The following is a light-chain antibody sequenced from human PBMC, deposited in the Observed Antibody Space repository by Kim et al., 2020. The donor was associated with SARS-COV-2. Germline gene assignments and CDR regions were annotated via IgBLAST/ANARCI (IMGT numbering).Light chain of an antibody. J-gene: IGKJ1*01. CDR3: QQYNSYPLT. CDR2: TAS. CDR1: QNVNNW. Sequence: SASGGDRVTITCRASQNVNNWLAWYQQKPGKPPNLLIYTASILQTGVPSRFSGSGSGTEFTLTISSLQPDDFATYYCQQYNSYPLTFGQGTKV. V-gene: IGKV1-5*03.